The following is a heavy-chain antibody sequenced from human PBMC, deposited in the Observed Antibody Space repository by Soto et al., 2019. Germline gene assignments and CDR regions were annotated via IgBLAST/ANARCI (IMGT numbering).Heavy chain of an antibody. Sequence: ASVKVSCKASGGTFSSYAISWVRQAPGQGLEWMGGIIPIFGTANYAQKFQGRVTITADESTSTAYMELSSLRSEDTAVYYCARGPAHCGGDCYSLYYYGMDVWGQGTTVTVSS. CDR2: IIPIFGTA. CDR3: ARGPAHCGGDCYSLYYYGMDV. D-gene: IGHD2-21*02. CDR1: GGTFSSYA. J-gene: IGHJ6*02. V-gene: IGHV1-69*13.